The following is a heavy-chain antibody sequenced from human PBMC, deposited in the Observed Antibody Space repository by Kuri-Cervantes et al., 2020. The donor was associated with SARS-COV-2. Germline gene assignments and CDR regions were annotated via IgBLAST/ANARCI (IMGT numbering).Heavy chain of an antibody. CDR1: GGSFTYYY. CDR2: INDSGAA. V-gene: IGHV4-34*01. CDR3: ARDLPGLYYAMDV. Sequence: ESLKISCDVSGGSFTYYYWSWIRQPPGKGLELIGEINDSGAANYNPSLKSRVTISVDMSRYQFSLRLTSVNAADTAVYYCARDLPGLYYAMDVWGQGTTVTVSS. J-gene: IGHJ6*02. D-gene: IGHD2-2*01.